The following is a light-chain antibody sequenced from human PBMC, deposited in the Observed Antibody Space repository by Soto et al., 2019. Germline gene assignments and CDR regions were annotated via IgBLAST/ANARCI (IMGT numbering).Light chain of an antibody. Sequence: TQTPSSLSASVGDRVTITCRASQGISSYLAWCQQKPGKAPKLLIYDASSLESGVPSRFSGSGSGTEFTLTISSLQPDDFATYYCQQYNSYSWTFGQGTKA. CDR1: QGISSY. CDR2: DAS. V-gene: IGKV1-5*01. J-gene: IGKJ1*01. CDR3: QQYNSYSWT.